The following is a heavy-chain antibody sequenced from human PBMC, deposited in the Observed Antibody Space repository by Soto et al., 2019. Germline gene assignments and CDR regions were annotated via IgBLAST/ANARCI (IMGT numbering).Heavy chain of an antibody. Sequence: PGGSLRLSCAASGFTFSSYAMSWVRQAPGKGLEWVSAISGSGGSTYYADSVKGRFTISRDNSKNTLYLQMNSLRAEDTAVYYCGKGVTMVRGVMVPYYYYGMDVWGQGTTVTVSS. V-gene: IGHV3-23*01. CDR1: GFTFSSYA. CDR2: ISGSGGST. CDR3: GKGVTMVRGVMVPYYYYGMDV. J-gene: IGHJ6*02. D-gene: IGHD3-10*01.